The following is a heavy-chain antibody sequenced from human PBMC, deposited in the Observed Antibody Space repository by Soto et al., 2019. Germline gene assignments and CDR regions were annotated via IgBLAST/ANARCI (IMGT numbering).Heavy chain of an antibody. J-gene: IGHJ6*02. V-gene: IGHV3-30-3*01. D-gene: IGHD3-22*01. CDR3: ARGLEARITMIVVDPWYYGMDV. CDR2: ISYDGSNK. CDR1: EFTFSSYA. Sequence: PGGSLRLSCAASEFTFSSYAMHWVRQAPGKGLEWVAVISYDGSNKYYADSVKGRFTISRDNSKNTLYLQMNSLRAEDTAVYYCARGLEARITMIVVDPWYYGMDVWGQGTTVTVSS.